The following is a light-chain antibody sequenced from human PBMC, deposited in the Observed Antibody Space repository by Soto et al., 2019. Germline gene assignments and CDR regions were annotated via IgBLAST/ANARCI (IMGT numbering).Light chain of an antibody. Sequence: QSALTQPASVSGSPGQSITISCTGTSSDVGGYNYVSWYQQHPGKAPKLMIYDVSNRPSGVSNRFSGSKSGNTASLTISGLQDEDEADYCCSSYTSSSPLVVFGGGTKLTVL. CDR1: SSDVGGYNY. V-gene: IGLV2-14*01. CDR2: DVS. CDR3: SSYTSSSPLVV. J-gene: IGLJ2*01.